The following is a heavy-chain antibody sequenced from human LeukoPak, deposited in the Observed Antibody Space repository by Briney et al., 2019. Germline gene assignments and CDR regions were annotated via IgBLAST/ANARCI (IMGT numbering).Heavy chain of an antibody. CDR3: ARDRGYSTFDY. Sequence: GGSLRLSCAASGFTFNSYAMSWVRQAPGKGLEWVANMKEDGGEINYVDSVKGRFTISRDNAKNALYLQMNSLRVDDTAVYYCARDRGYSTFDYWGQGTLVTVSS. CDR1: GFTFNSYA. D-gene: IGHD4-23*01. V-gene: IGHV3-7*01. J-gene: IGHJ4*02. CDR2: MKEDGGEI.